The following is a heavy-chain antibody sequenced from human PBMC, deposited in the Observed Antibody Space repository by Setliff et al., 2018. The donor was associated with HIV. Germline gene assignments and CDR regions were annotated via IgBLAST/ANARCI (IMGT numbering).Heavy chain of an antibody. Sequence: SETLSLTCAVYGGSFTDFYWTFIRQSPGKGLEWIGSVDYSGTPNYSPSLKSRVTISLDTSKNEISLKVTSVTAADTAVYYCARHNVITYGGLIYDYLYYGLDVWGRGTPVTVSS. V-gene: IGHV4-34*01. D-gene: IGHD3-16*02. CDR3: ARHNVITYGGLIYDYLYYGLDV. CDR1: GGSFTDFY. J-gene: IGHJ6*02. CDR2: VDYSGTP.